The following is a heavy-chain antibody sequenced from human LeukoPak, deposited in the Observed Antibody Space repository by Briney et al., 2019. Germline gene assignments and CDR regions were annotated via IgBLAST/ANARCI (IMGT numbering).Heavy chain of an antibody. CDR3: TRGRAYYDSTGYYY. Sequence: SETLSLTCTVSGGSISSYYWSWIRQPPGKGLEWIGYIYYSGSTNYNPSLKSRVTISVDTSKNQFSLKLSSVTAADTAVYYCTRGRAYYDSTGYYYWGRGILVTVSS. D-gene: IGHD3-22*01. V-gene: IGHV4-59*01. CDR1: GGSISSYY. CDR2: IYYSGST. J-gene: IGHJ4*02.